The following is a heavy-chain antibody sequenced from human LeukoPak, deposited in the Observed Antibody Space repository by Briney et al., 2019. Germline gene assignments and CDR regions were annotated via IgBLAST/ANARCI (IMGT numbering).Heavy chain of an antibody. CDR3: ARESSVAAFNWFDP. CDR2: ISGSGCST. CDR1: GFTFSSYA. Sequence: GGSLRLSCAASGFTFSSYAMSWVRQAPGKGLEWVSAISGSGCSTYYADSVKGQFTIYRDNSKNTLYLQMNSLRAEDTAVCYCARESSVAAFNWFDPWGQGTLVTVSS. D-gene: IGHD6-19*01. V-gene: IGHV3-23*01. J-gene: IGHJ5*02.